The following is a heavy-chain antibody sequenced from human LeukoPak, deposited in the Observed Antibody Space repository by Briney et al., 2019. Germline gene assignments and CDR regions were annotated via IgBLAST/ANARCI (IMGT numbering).Heavy chain of an antibody. CDR2: INPSGGST. D-gene: IGHD3-22*01. V-gene: IGHV1-46*01. CDR1: GYTFTSYY. Sequence: GASVKVSCKASGYTFTSYYMHWVRQAPGQGLEWMGIINPSGGSTSYAQKFQGRVTMTRDTSTSTVYMELSSLRSGDTAVYYCAREPSHYYDSSGSQDYWGQGTLVTVSS. J-gene: IGHJ4*02. CDR3: AREPSHYYDSSGSQDY.